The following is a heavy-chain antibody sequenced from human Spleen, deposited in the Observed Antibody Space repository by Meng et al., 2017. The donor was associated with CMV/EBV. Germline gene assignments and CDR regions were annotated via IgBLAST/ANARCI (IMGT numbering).Heavy chain of an antibody. J-gene: IGHJ4*02. CDR1: GFTFRNCG. V-gene: IGHV3-23*01. CDR2: IGGSGGST. D-gene: IGHD5/OR15-5a*01. CDR3: AKVSDYNVWGAFDY. Sequence: GESLKISCAASGFTFRNCGMSWVRQAPGKGLQWVSTIGGSGGSTYYADSVRGRFTISRDSSEDTLYLQMDSLRVEDTALYYCAKVSDYNVWGAFDYWGQGTLVTVSS.